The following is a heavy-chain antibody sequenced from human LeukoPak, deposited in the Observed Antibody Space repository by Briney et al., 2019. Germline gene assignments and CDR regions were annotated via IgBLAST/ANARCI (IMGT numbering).Heavy chain of an antibody. CDR1: GFTFSSYA. CDR2: ISGSGGST. D-gene: IGHD6-13*01. Sequence: GGSLRLSCAASGFTFSSYAMSWVRQAPGKGLEWVSAISGSGGSTYYADSVRGRFTISRDNSKNTLYLQMNSLRAEDTAVYYCAKDISRIAAAGEYFQHWGQGTLVTVSS. V-gene: IGHV3-23*01. J-gene: IGHJ1*01. CDR3: AKDISRIAAAGEYFQH.